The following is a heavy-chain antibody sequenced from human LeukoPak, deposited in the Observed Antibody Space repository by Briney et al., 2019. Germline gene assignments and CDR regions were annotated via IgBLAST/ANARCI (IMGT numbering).Heavy chain of an antibody. V-gene: IGHV3-30*02. J-gene: IGHJ4*02. CDR3: AKVGYSYGWDHFDH. D-gene: IGHD5-18*01. CDR2: VYYDGNNK. Sequence: GGSLRLSCAASGFTFSNYGMHWVRQAPGKGLEWVAFVYYDGNNKYYAASVKGRFTISRDNSMNTLYLQMNSLRAEDTAVYYCAKVGYSYGWDHFDHWGQGTLVTVSS. CDR1: GFTFSNYG.